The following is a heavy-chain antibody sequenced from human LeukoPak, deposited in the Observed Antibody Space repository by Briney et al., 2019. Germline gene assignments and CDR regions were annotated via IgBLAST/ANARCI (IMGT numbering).Heavy chain of an antibody. CDR2: ISAYNGNT. J-gene: IGHJ4*02. CDR3: ARLGHDYGDYKRFDY. D-gene: IGHD4-17*01. CDR1: GGTFSSYA. V-gene: IGHV1-18*01. Sequence: GASVKVSCKASGGTFSSYAINWVRQAPGQGLEWMGWISAYNGNTNYAQKLQGRVTMTTDTSTSTAYMELRSLRSDDTAVYYCARLGHDYGDYKRFDYWGQGTLVTVSS.